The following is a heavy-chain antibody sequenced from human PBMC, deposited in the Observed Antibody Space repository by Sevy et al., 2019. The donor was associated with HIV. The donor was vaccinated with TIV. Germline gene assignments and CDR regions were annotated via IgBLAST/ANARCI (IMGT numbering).Heavy chain of an antibody. CDR1: GYTFTSYG. CDR2: ISAYNGNT. V-gene: IGHV1-18*01. Sequence: ASVKVSCKASGYTFTSYGISWVRQAPGQGLEWMGWISAYNGNTNYAQKLQGRVTMTTDTSTSTAYMGLRSLRSDDTAVYYCARVKGEVAAAGSLYYYYYGMDVWGQGTTVTVSS. J-gene: IGHJ6*02. D-gene: IGHD6-13*01. CDR3: ARVKGEVAAAGSLYYYYYGMDV.